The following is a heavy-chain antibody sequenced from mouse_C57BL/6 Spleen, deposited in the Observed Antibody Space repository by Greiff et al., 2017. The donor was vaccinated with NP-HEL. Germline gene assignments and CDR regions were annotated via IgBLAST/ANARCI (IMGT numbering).Heavy chain of an antibody. V-gene: IGHV1-54*01. CDR1: GYAFTNYL. J-gene: IGHJ3*01. CDR3: ARGDYSNSFAY. CDR2: IDPGSGGT. D-gene: IGHD2-5*01. Sequence: QVQLQQSGAELVRPGTSVKVSCKASGYAFTNYLIEWVKQRPGQGLEWIGVIDPGSGGTNYNEKFKGKATLTADKSSSTAYMQLSSLTSEDSAVYFCARGDYSNSFAYWGKGTLVTVSA.